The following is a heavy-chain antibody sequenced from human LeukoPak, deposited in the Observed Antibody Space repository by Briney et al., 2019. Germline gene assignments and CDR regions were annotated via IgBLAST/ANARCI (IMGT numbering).Heavy chain of an antibody. J-gene: IGHJ4*02. CDR2: ISFDGRDI. V-gene: IGHV3-30*03. CDR3: ARDPAAVAGTGGDY. Sequence: GGSLRLSCAASEVSFNRYGMHWVRQAPGKGLEWLAVISFDGRDIYYADSVKGRFTISRDNSKNTLYLRMNSLRSDDTAVYYCARDPAAVAGTGGDYWGQGTLVTVSS. CDR1: EVSFNRYG. D-gene: IGHD6-19*01.